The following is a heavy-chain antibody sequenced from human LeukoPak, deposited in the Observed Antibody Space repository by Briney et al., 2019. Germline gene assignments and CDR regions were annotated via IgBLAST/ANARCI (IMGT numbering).Heavy chain of an antibody. Sequence: ASVKFSCKASGYTFTGYYMHWVRQAPGQGLEWMGWINPNSGGTNYAQKFQGRVTMTRDTSISTAYMELSRLRSDDTAVYYCARTRIAVAGPSDYWGQGTLVTVSS. CDR2: INPNSGGT. V-gene: IGHV1-2*02. CDR3: ARTRIAVAGPSDY. J-gene: IGHJ4*02. D-gene: IGHD6-19*01. CDR1: GYTFTGYY.